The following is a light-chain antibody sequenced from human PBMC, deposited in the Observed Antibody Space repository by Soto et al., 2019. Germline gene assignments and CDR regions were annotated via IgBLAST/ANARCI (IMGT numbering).Light chain of an antibody. CDR1: HSIGTW. CDR3: HQYKSYTPYT. CDR2: DAS. J-gene: IGKJ2*01. V-gene: IGKV1-5*01. Sequence: DIQRTQSRSALSASLGDRVTITCRASHSIGTWLAWYQQRPGKAPKLLIYDASSLGSGVPSRFSGGGSGTEFTLTISSLQPDDFGTYYCHQYKSYTPYTIGQGTKVDIK.